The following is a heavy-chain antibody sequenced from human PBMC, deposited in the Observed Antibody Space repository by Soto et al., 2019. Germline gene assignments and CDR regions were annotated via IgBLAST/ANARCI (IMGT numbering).Heavy chain of an antibody. D-gene: IGHD3-22*01. CDR1: GGTFSSYA. J-gene: IGHJ2*01. Sequence: QVQLVQSGAEVKKPGSSVKVSCKASGGTFSSYAISWVRQAPGQGLEWMGGIIPIFGTANYAQKFQGRVTMTADESTSTAYMELSSLRSEDTAVYYCAREWKMSSGYGQARDWYFDLWGRGTLVTVSS. CDR3: AREWKMSSGYGQARDWYFDL. V-gene: IGHV1-69*12. CDR2: IIPIFGTA.